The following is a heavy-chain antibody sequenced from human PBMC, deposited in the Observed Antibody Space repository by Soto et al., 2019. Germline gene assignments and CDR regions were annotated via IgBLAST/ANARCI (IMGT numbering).Heavy chain of an antibody. CDR1: GFTFITYA. V-gene: IGHV3-23*01. Sequence: GRSLRLSCAASGFTFITYAMSWVRQTPGKGLEWVSSISGSPGSTYYADSVKGRFTISRDNSKKTLFLQMSSLRAEDTAVYYCAKDGYASSGDLYYFDHWGQGTPVTASS. CDR2: ISGSPGST. CDR3: AKDGYASSGDLYYFDH. D-gene: IGHD3-22*01. J-gene: IGHJ4*02.